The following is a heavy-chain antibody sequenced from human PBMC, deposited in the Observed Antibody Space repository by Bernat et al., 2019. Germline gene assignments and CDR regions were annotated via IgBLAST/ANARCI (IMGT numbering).Heavy chain of an antibody. V-gene: IGHV2-70*04. CDR3: TRTYCSSWTNGAFER. CDR1: GFSLRTSGMR. Sequence: QVSLKESGPALVKPTQTLTLTCTFSGFSLRTSGMRVSWIRQPPGKVLEWLARIDWADDKFYSTALNTRLTISKDTAKNQVILTMPNMDPVDTATYYCTRTYCSSWTNGAFERWGQVTMLSVFS. D-gene: IGHD6-13*01. J-gene: IGHJ3*02. CDR2: IDWADDK.